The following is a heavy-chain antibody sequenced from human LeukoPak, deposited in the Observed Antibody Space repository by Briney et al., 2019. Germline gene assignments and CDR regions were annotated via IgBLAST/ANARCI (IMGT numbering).Heavy chain of an antibody. Sequence: SETLSLTCTVSGGSISSYYWSWIRQPPGKGLEWIGSIYHSGSTYYNPSLKSRVTISVDTSKNQFSLKLSSVTAADTAVYYCATQLTGLELRRSLVYWGQGTLVTVSS. CDR2: IYHSGST. V-gene: IGHV4-59*04. CDR3: ATQLTGLELRRSLVY. CDR1: GGSISSYY. J-gene: IGHJ4*02. D-gene: IGHD1-7*01.